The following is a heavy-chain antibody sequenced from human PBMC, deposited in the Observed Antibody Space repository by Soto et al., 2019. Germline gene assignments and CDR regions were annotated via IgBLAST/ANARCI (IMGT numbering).Heavy chain of an antibody. CDR3: AGMVTGYYDSSGYFPY. Sequence: SVKVSCKASGGTFSSYAISWVRQAPGQGLEWMGGIIPIFGTANYAQKFQGRATITADESTSTAYMELSSLRSEDTAVYYCAGMVTGYYDSSGYFPYWGQGTLVTVSS. V-gene: IGHV1-69*13. J-gene: IGHJ4*02. D-gene: IGHD3-22*01. CDR1: GGTFSSYA. CDR2: IIPIFGTA.